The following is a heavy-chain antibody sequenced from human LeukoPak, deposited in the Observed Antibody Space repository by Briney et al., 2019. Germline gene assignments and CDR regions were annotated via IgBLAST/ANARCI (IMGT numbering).Heavy chain of an antibody. V-gene: IGHV4-38-2*01. J-gene: IGHJ3*02. CDR2: IYHSGST. Sequence: SETLSLTCAVSGYSISSGYYWGWIRQPPGKGLEWIGSIYHSGSTYYNPSLKSRVTISVDTSKNQFSLKLSSVTAADTAVYYCARAQLRYFDWSHDAFDIWGQGTMVTVSS. CDR3: ARAQLRYFDWSHDAFDI. CDR1: GYSISSGYY. D-gene: IGHD3-9*01.